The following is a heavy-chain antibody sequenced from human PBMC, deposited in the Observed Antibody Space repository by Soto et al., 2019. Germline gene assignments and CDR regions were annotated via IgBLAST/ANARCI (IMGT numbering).Heavy chain of an antibody. Sequence: ASVKVYCKASGYTFTGYYMHWVRQAPGQVLEWMGWINPNSGGTNYAQKFQGRVTMTRDTSISTAYMELSRLRSDDTAVYYCARVAVICSGGSCYNYYGMDVWGQGTTVTVSS. J-gene: IGHJ6*02. CDR2: INPNSGGT. CDR1: GYTFTGYY. V-gene: IGHV1-2*02. D-gene: IGHD2-15*01. CDR3: ARVAVICSGGSCYNYYGMDV.